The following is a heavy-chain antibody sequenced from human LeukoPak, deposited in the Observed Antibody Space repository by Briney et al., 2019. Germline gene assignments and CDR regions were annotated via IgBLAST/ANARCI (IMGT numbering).Heavy chain of an antibody. CDR3: ASSIGVVIIDY. D-gene: IGHD3-3*01. Sequence: GGSLRLSCAASGFTFSSYSMNWVRQAPGKGLEWVSSISSSSSYIYYADSVKGRFTISRDNAKNSLYLQMNSLRAEDTAVYYCASSIGVVIIDYWGQGTLVTVSS. J-gene: IGHJ4*02. V-gene: IGHV3-21*01. CDR2: ISSSSSYI. CDR1: GFTFSSYS.